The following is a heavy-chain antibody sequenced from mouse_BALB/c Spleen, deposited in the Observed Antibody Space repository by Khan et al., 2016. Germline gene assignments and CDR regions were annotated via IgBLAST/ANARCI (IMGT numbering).Heavy chain of an antibody. CDR2: IDPANGNT. D-gene: IGHD1-1*02. V-gene: IGHV14-3*02. CDR3: ARSLWSYAMDY. Sequence: VQLQQSGAELVKPGASVKLSCTASGFNIKDTYMHWVKQRPEQGLEWIGRIDPANGNTHYDPNFQANATITAATYSHTAYLQLSSLTSEDTAVYYCARSLWSYAMDYWGQGTSVTVSS. J-gene: IGHJ4*01. CDR1: GFNIKDTY.